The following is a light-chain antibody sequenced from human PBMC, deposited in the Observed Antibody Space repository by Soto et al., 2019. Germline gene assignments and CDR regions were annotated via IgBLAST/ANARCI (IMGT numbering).Light chain of an antibody. CDR3: VSYAGSKNV. V-gene: IGLV2-8*01. CDR1: SSDVGAYNY. J-gene: IGLJ1*01. CDR2: EVS. Sequence: QSALTQPPSASGSPGQSVTISCTGTSSDVGAYNYVSWYQQHPGKAPKLMIYEVSKRPSGVPDRFSASKSGNTASLTVSGLQAEYEADYYCVSYAGSKNVFGTGTKLTVL.